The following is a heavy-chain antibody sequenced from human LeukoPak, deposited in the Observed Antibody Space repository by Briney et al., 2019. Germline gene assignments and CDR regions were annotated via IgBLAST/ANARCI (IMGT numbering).Heavy chain of an antibody. CDR2: IKTNSGGA. D-gene: IGHD3-16*02. Sequence: GASVKVSCKASGYTFTGYYMHWVRQAPGQGLEWMGWIKTNSGGANYAQKFQGRVTMTRDTSINTDYMELSRLRSDDTAVYYCARRRYYDYVWGSYRYGYYFDYWGQGTLVTVSS. J-gene: IGHJ4*02. CDR1: GYTFTGYY. CDR3: ARRRYYDYVWGSYRYGYYFDY. V-gene: IGHV1-2*02.